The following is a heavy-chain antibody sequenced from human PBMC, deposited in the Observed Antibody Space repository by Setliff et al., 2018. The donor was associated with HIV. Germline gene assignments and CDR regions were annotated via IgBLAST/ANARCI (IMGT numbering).Heavy chain of an antibody. J-gene: IGHJ6*03. Sequence: PSETLSLTCSVSGGSINSYYWNWVRQPPGKGLEWIAYKHTSGSTNYNPSLKSRVIISVDTSKNQFSLRLSSVTAADTAIYYCARGVNSGTYWGYYYYMDVWGKGTTVTVPS. D-gene: IGHD1-26*01. V-gene: IGHV4-4*08. CDR2: KHTSGST. CDR1: GGSINSYY. CDR3: ARGVNSGTYWGYYYYMDV.